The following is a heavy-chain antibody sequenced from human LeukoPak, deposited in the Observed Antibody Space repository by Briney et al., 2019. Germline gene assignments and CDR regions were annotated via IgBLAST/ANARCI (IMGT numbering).Heavy chain of an antibody. CDR2: IYTSGST. CDR3: ATSAQQLVPSI. V-gene: IGHV4-4*07. Sequence: SETLSLTCTVSGGSISSYYWSWIRQPAGKGLEWIGRIYTSGSTNYNPSLKSRVTISVDTSKNQFSLKLSSVTAADTAVYYCATSAQQLVPSIWGQGTLVTVSS. CDR1: GGSISSYY. J-gene: IGHJ4*02. D-gene: IGHD6-13*01.